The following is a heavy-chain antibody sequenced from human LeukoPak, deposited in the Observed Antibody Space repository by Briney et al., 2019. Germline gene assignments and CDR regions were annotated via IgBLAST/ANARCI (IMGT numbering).Heavy chain of an antibody. J-gene: IGHJ4*02. CDR2: IRYDGSNK. Sequence: GGSLRLSCAASGFTFSSYGMHWVRQAPGKGLEWVAFIRYDGSNKYYADSVKGRFTISRDNSKNTLYLQMNSLRAEDTAVYYCAKDYSVVLQTSLDYWGQGTLVTVSS. V-gene: IGHV3-30*02. CDR1: GFTFSSYG. CDR3: AKDYSVVLQTSLDY. D-gene: IGHD4-23*01.